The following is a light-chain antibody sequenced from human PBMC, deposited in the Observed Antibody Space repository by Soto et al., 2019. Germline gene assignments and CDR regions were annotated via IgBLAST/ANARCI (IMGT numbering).Light chain of an antibody. Sequence: SALTQPRSVSGSPGQSVTISCTGTSSDVGGYNYVSWYQQHPGKAPKLMIYDVSKRPSGVPDRFSGSKSGNTASLTISGLQAEDEADYYCSSFTSRSTFNYVFGTGTKVTVL. J-gene: IGLJ1*01. CDR1: SSDVGGYNY. CDR2: DVS. CDR3: SSFTSRSTFNYV. V-gene: IGLV2-11*01.